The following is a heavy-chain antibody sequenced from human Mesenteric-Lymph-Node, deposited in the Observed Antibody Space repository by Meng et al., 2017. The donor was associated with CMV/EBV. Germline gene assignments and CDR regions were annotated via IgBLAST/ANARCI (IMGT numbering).Heavy chain of an antibody. J-gene: IGHJ2*01. D-gene: IGHD3-10*01. CDR1: FTSYA. CDR3: ARPYYYGSGSYYMAGYFDL. Sequence: FTSYAMHWVRQAPGQRLEWMGWINAGNGNTKYSQKFQGRVTITRDTSASTAYMELSSLRSEDTAVYYCARPYYYGSGSYYMAGYFDLWGRGTLVTDSS. CDR2: INAGNGNT. V-gene: IGHV1-3*01.